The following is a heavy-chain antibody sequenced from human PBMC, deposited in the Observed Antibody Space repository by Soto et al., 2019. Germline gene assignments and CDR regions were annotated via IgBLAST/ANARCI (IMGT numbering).Heavy chain of an antibody. Sequence: HPGGSLRLSCAASGFTFSSYGMHWVRQAPGKGLEWVAVISYDGSTIYYADSVKGRFTISRDNAKNSLYLQMNSLRAEDTAVYYCARLEYSSSSLDDAFDIWGQGTMVTVSS. J-gene: IGHJ3*02. CDR3: ARLEYSSSSLDDAFDI. CDR2: ISYDGSTI. CDR1: GFTFSSYG. V-gene: IGHV3-30*03. D-gene: IGHD6-6*01.